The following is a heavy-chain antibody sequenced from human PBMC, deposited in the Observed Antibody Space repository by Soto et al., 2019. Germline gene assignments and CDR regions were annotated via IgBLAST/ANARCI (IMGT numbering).Heavy chain of an antibody. V-gene: IGHV3-30*18. CDR2: ISFDGSNK. D-gene: IGHD3-10*01. CDR3: SKDLGYCGSARGSHGMDV. Sequence: QVQLVESGGGVVQPGRSLRLSCAASGFTFSSYGMHWVRQAPGKGLEWVTVISFDGSNKYYADSVKGRFTISRDISNNTLYLQMDSLRTEDTAVYYCSKDLGYCGSARGSHGMDVWGQGTTVTVSS. CDR1: GFTFSSYG. J-gene: IGHJ6*02.